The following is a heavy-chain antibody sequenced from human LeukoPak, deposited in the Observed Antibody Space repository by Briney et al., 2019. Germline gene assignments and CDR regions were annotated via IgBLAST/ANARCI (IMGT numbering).Heavy chain of an antibody. CDR3: ARFRYGINSFDY. V-gene: IGHV1-18*01. CDR2: ISGYNGNT. D-gene: IGHD4-23*01. J-gene: IGHJ4*02. CDR1: GYIFSNYG. Sequence: ASVKVSCKTAGYIFSNYGVTWVRQAPGQGLEWMGWISGYNGNTNYAQKFQGRVTMTTDTSTSTAYMELRSLRSDDTAVYYCARFRYGINSFDYWGQGTLVTVSS.